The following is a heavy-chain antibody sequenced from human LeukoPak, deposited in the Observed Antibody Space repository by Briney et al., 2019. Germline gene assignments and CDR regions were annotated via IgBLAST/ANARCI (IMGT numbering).Heavy chain of an antibody. CDR2: ISSSSSYI. CDR3: ARDGRYYDILTGYPAAGYFDY. CDR1: GFTFSSYS. Sequence: PGGSPRLSCAASGFTFSSYSMNWVRQAPGKGLEWVSSISSSSSYIYYADSVKGRFTISRDNAKNSLYLQMNSLRAEDTAVYYCARDGRYYDILTGYPAAGYFDYWGQGTLVTVSS. V-gene: IGHV3-21*01. J-gene: IGHJ4*02. D-gene: IGHD3-9*01.